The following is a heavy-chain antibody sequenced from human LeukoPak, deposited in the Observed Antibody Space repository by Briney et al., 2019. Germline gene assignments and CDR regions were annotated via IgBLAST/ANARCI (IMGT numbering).Heavy chain of an antibody. D-gene: IGHD2-2*01. Sequence: PSETLTLTCAVYGGSFSGYYRSWIGQHPGKGMEWIGQINHSERPNYNPSLKSRVTISVDTSKNQFSLKLSSVTAADTAVYYCARERCSSTSCYAKYYYYGMDVWGQGTTVTVSS. CDR2: INHSERP. CDR1: GGSFSGYY. CDR3: ARERCSSTSCYAKYYYYGMDV. J-gene: IGHJ6*02. V-gene: IGHV4-34*01.